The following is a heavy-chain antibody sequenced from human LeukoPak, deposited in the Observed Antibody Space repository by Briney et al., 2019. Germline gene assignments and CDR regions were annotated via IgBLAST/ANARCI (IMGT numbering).Heavy chain of an antibody. V-gene: IGHV4-59*12. CDR3: ARDKAARLSWFDP. CDR1: GGSISSYY. CDR2: IYYSGST. D-gene: IGHD6-6*01. Sequence: SETLSLTCTVSGGSISSYYWSWIRQPPGKGLEWIGYIYYSGSTNYNPSLKSRVTISVDTSKNQFSLKLSSVTAADTAVYYCARDKAARLSWFDPWGQGTLDTVSS. J-gene: IGHJ5*02.